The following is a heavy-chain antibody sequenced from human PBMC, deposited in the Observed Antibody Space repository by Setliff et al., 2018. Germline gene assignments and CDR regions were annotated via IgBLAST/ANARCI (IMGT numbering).Heavy chain of an antibody. V-gene: IGHV3-23*01. Sequence: GGSLRLSCAASGFTFSSYSMSWVRQAPGKGLEWVSAISGDSAYIYYADSVKGRFTISRDNSRNTLYLQMSSLTAEDTALYYCANHHPTRRAVTGTPIDYWGQGTLVTVSS. J-gene: IGHJ4*02. CDR3: ANHHPTRRAVTGTPIDY. CDR1: GFTFSSYS. CDR2: ISGDSAYI. D-gene: IGHD6-19*01.